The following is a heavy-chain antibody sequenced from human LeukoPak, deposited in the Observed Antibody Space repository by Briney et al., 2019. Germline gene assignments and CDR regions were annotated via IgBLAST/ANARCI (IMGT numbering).Heavy chain of an antibody. J-gene: IGHJ3*01. CDR2: IYPGDSGA. V-gene: IGHV5-51*01. Sequence: GEPLQISCKVFGYSFTSYCIGWVRQMRGKGLEWRGIIYPGDSGATYSTSFQGQVTISVDKSINSAYLQWSSLQASDTAMYYCGMSGDRVPLQDDVFDVWRQGTMVTVS. D-gene: IGHD1-26*01. CDR3: GMSGDRVPLQDDVFDV. CDR1: GYSFTSYC.